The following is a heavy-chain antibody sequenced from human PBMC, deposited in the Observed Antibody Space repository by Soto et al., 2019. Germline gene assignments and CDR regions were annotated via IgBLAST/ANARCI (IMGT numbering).Heavy chain of an antibody. D-gene: IGHD3-10*01. CDR2: IYYSGSS. Sequence: SETLSLTCTVSGGSISSYYWSWIRQPPGKGLEWIGYIYYSGSSNYNPSLKSRVTISVDTSKNQFSLKLNSMTAADTAVYYCARHNYGSGSTYFDYWGQGTLVTVSS. V-gene: IGHV4-59*08. J-gene: IGHJ4*02. CDR1: GGSISSYY. CDR3: ARHNYGSGSTYFDY.